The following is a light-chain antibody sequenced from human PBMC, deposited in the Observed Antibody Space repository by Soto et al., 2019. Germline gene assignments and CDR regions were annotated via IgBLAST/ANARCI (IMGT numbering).Light chain of an antibody. Sequence: QSALTQPASVSGSPGQSITISCTGTRRDVGGYNYVSWYQRYPAKSPKLLIYEVTHRPSGVSNRSSGSKSGNTASLTISGLQAEDEADYYCSSYTISNTLPFVFGTGTKVTVL. J-gene: IGLJ1*01. V-gene: IGLV2-14*01. CDR3: SSYTISNTLPFV. CDR1: RRDVGGYNY. CDR2: EVT.